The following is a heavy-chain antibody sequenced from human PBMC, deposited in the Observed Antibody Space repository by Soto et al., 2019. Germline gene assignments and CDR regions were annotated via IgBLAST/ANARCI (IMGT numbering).Heavy chain of an antibody. CDR1: GFTFSDYY. CDR2: ISSSSDYT. D-gene: IGHD1-26*01. V-gene: IGHV3-11*05. Sequence: ESGGGLVKPGGSLRLSCAASGFTFSDYYMNWIRQAPGKGLEWVSYISSSSDYTKYADSVKGRVTISRDNAKSSIYLQMNSLRAEDTAVYYCAIGVVSGATSRGQVYNWGQGTLVTVSS. J-gene: IGHJ4*02. CDR3: AIGVVSGATSRGQVYN.